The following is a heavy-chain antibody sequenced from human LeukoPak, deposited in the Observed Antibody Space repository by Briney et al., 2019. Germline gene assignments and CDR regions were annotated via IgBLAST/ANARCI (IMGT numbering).Heavy chain of an antibody. D-gene: IGHD4-17*01. CDR2: IIPILGIA. CDR1: GGTFSSYA. J-gene: IGHJ4*02. V-gene: IGHV1-69*04. CDR3: ARAKLYGDLSN. Sequence: SVKVSCKASGGTFSSYAISWVRQAPGQGLEWMGRIIPILGIANYAQKFQGRVTITADKSTSTAYMELSSLRSEDTAVYYCARAKLYGDLSNWGQGTLVTASS.